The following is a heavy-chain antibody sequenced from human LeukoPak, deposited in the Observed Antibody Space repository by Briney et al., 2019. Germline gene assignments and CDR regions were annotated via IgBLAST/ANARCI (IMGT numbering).Heavy chain of an antibody. J-gene: IGHJ4*02. CDR3: ARSQHFDWLTDY. CDR1: GGSMSNYY. V-gene: IGHV4-59*01. D-gene: IGHD3-9*01. CDR2: IYYNGIT. Sequence: SQTLSLTCTVSGGSMSNYYWNWVRQPPGKGLEWIGHIYYNGITSYTPSLKSRVTISLDTSKNQFSLNLNSVTAADTAVYYCARSQHFDWLTDYWGQGTLVTVSS.